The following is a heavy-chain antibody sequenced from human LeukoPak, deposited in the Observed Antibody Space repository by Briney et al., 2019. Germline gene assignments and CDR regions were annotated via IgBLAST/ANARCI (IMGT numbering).Heavy chain of an antibody. CDR2: IIPIFGTA. D-gene: IGHD6-19*01. CDR1: GGTFSSYA. V-gene: IGHV1-69*13. CDR3: ARDQRMEAAGRFDY. J-gene: IGHJ4*02. Sequence: GASVKVSCKASGGTFSSYAISWVRQAPGQGLEWMGGIIPIFGTANYAQKFQGRVTITADESTSTAYMELSSLRSEDTAVYYCARDQRMEAAGRFDYWGQGTLITVSS.